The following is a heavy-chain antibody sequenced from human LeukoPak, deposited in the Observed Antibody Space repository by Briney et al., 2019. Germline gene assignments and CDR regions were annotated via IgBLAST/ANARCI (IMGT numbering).Heavy chain of an antibody. CDR1: GYSISSGYY. V-gene: IGHV4-38-2*02. Sequence: SETLSLTCAVSGYSISSGYYWGWIRQPPGKGLEWIGSIYHSGSTYYNPSLKSRVTISVDTSKNQFSLELSSVTAADTAVYYCARDPRRYVDTATLDYWGQGTLVTVSS. CDR2: IYHSGST. J-gene: IGHJ4*02. CDR3: ARDPRRYVDTATLDY. D-gene: IGHD5-18*01.